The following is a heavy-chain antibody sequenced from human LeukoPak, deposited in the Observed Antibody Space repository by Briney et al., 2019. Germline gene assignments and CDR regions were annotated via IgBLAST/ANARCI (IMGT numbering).Heavy chain of an antibody. D-gene: IGHD6-19*01. J-gene: IGHJ6*02. V-gene: IGHV3-74*01. CDR2: INTDGSST. CDR3: ASPLAVAGHYYYYGMDV. Sequence: GGSLRLSCAASGFTFSDYYMSWIRQAPGKGLVWVSRINTDGSSTSYADSVKGRFTISRDNAKNTLYLQMNSLRAEDTAVYYCASPLAVAGHYYYYGMDVWGQGTTVTVSS. CDR1: GFTFSDYY.